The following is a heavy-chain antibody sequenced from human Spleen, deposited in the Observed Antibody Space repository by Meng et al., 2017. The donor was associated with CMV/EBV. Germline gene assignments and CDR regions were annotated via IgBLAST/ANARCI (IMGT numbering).Heavy chain of an antibody. J-gene: IGHJ5*01. V-gene: IGHV3-23*01. CDR1: FDSYA. D-gene: IGHD5-12*01. Sequence: FDSYAMGWVRQAPGKGLGWVSSISGSGVSSYYADSMGGRFTISRDNFENTLYLQMTSLRAEDTAVYYCAKVSAGGFGDYDPNWFDSWGQGTLVTVSS. CDR3: AKVSAGGFGDYDPNWFDS. CDR2: ISGSGVSS.